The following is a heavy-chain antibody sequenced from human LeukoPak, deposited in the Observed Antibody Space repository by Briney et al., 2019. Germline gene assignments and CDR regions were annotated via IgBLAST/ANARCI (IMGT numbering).Heavy chain of an antibody. CDR2: IKQDGSEK. Sequence: PGGSLRLSCAASGFTFSSYWMSWVRQAPGKGLEWVANIKQDGSEKYYVDSVKGRFTISRDNAKNSLYLQMNSLRAEDTAVYYCARGGRWLRREYYFDYWGQGTLVTVSS. D-gene: IGHD5-12*01. CDR3: ARGGRWLRREYYFDY. V-gene: IGHV3-7*01. J-gene: IGHJ4*02. CDR1: GFTFSSYW.